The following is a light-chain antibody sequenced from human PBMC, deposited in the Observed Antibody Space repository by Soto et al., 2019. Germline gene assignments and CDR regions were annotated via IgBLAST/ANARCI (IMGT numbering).Light chain of an antibody. CDR2: GAS. Sequence: EIVLTQSPGTLSLSPGERATLSCRASQSVNTNYLAWYQQKSGQAPRLLIYGASSRATGIPDRFSGSGSGTDFTLTISRLEPEDFAAYFCQQYGSSPSPFGQGTRLEIK. CDR3: QQYGSSPSP. J-gene: IGKJ5*01. CDR1: QSVNTNY. V-gene: IGKV3-20*01.